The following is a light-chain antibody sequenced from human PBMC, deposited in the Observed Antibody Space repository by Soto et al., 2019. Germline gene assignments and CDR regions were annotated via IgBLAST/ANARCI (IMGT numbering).Light chain of an antibody. CDR3: QQYGSSSWT. V-gene: IGKV3-20*01. Sequence: EIVLTQSPGTLSLSPGERATLSCRASQSISSSFLAWYQQKPGQAPRALIDGASSRATGIPDRFSGSGSGTDFTLTISRLEPEDFAVFYWQQYGSSSWTFGQGTKVEIK. CDR2: GAS. CDR1: QSISSSF. J-gene: IGKJ1*01.